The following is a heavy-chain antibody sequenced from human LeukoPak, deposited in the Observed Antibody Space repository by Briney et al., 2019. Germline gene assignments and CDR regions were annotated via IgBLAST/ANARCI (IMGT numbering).Heavy chain of an antibody. V-gene: IGHV5-51*01. Sequence: GESLKISCKGSGYSFTSYWIGWVRQMPGKGLEWMGIIYPGDSDTRYSPSFQGQVTISVDKSISTAYLQWSSLKASDTAMYYCASSIRYYDFWSGYYTSYYFDYWGQGTLVTVSS. CDR1: GYSFTSYW. CDR2: IYPGDSDT. CDR3: ASSIRYYDFWSGYYTSYYFDY. J-gene: IGHJ4*02. D-gene: IGHD3-3*01.